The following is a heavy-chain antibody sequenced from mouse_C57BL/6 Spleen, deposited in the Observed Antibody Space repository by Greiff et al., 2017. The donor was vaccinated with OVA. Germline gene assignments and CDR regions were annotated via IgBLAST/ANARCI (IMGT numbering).Heavy chain of an antibody. D-gene: IGHD2-3*01. CDR3: AREGDGYSAWFAY. CDR1: GYTFTSYW. CDR2: IDPSDSET. J-gene: IGHJ3*01. V-gene: IGHV1-52*01. Sequence: QVQLKQPGAELVRPGSSVKLSCKASGYTFTSYWMHWVKQRPIQGLKWIGNIDPSDSETHYNQKFKDKATLTVDKSSSTAYMQLSSLTSEDSAVYYCAREGDGYSAWFAYWGQGTLVTVSA.